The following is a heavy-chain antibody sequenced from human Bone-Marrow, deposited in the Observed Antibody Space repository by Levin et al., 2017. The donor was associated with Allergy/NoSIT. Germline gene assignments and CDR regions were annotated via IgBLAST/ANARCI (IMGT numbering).Heavy chain of an antibody. D-gene: IGHD3-3*01. CDR3: ARDQDYGFLSGLGWFDP. V-gene: IGHV3-21*06. Sequence: SGGSLRLSCLASGFSLSDYTMNWVRQAPGKGLEWVASISGSSSYIFYADSVKGRFTVSRDNAKNSVYLQMNSLRADDTAIYFCARDQDYGFLSGLGWFDPWGREPRSPSPQ. CDR1: GFSLSDYT. J-gene: IGHJ5*02. CDR2: ISGSSSYI.